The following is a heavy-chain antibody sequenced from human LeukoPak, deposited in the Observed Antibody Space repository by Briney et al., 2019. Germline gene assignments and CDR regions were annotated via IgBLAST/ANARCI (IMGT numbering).Heavy chain of an antibody. CDR2: IIPIFGTA. D-gene: IGHD4-17*01. V-gene: IGHV1-69*05. J-gene: IGHJ3*02. Sequence: SVKVSCKASGGTFSSYAISWVRQAPGQGLEWMGGIIPIFGTANYAQKFQGRVTINTDESTSTAYMELSSLRSEDTAVYYCARAPYLKTHDYGDYEVDAFDIWGQGTMVTVSS. CDR1: GGTFSSYA. CDR3: ARAPYLKTHDYGDYEVDAFDI.